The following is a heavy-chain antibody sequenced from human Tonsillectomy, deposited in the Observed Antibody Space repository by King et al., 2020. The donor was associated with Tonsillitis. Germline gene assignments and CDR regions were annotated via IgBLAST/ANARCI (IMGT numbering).Heavy chain of an antibody. J-gene: IGHJ4*02. CDR1: GFTFSSYW. Sequence: VQLVESGGGLVQPGGSLRLSCAASGFTFSSYWMSWVRQAPGKGLEWVANIKQDGGEKYYVDSVKGRFTISRDNAKNSLYLQMNSLRAEDTAVYFCARVHYYYSGCSFSGWFYYWGQGTLVTVSS. CDR3: ARVHYYYSGCSFSGWFYY. V-gene: IGHV3-7*01. CDR2: IKQDGGEK. D-gene: IGHD3-22*01.